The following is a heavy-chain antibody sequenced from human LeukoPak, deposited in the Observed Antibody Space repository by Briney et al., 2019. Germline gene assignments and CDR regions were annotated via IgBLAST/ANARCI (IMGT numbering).Heavy chain of an antibody. CDR1: GFTFSSYA. D-gene: IGHD6-13*01. Sequence: PGGSLRLSCAASGFTFSSYAMSWVRQAPGKWLEWVSGITSSGAYRYYAGSVKGRFTISRDNSKDTLYLEMNSLRAEVTAIYYCARDEDPYSISWYLFDYWGQGTLVAVS. CDR2: ITSSGAYR. V-gene: IGHV3-23*01. J-gene: IGHJ4*02. CDR3: ARDEDPYSISWYLFDY.